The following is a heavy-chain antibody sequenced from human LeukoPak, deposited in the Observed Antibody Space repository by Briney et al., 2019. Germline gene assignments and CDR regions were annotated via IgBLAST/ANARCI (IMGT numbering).Heavy chain of an antibody. CDR1: GFTVSSNY. CDR2: IYSGGST. V-gene: IGHV3-66*01. CDR3: ARDSSAYDAFDI. Sequence: GGSLRPSCAASGFTVSSNYMSWVRQAPGKGLEWVSVIYSGGSTYYADSVKGRFTISRDNSKNTLYLQMNSLRAEDTAVYYCARDSSAYDAFDIWGQGTMVTVSS. J-gene: IGHJ3*02.